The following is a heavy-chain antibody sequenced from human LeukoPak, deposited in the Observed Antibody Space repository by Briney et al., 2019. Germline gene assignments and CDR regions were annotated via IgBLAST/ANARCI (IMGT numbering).Heavy chain of an antibody. CDR3: TKAKGQSWLFSHY. J-gene: IGHJ4*02. V-gene: IGHV3-30*02. CDR2: IQYDGSNK. CDR1: GFTFNSYG. Sequence: GGSLRLSCAASGFTFNSYGMNWVRQAPGKGLEWVAFIQYDGSNKCYADSVKGRFTVSRDNSKSTVYLQMNDLRGEDTAIYYCTKAKGQSWLFSHYWGRGTLVTVSS. D-gene: IGHD3-22*01.